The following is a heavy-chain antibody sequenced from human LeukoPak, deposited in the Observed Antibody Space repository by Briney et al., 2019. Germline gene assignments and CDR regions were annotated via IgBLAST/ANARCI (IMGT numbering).Heavy chain of an antibody. CDR2: INPNSGGT. CDR3: ARDGTVPAAIVEYYYGMDV. Sequence: GASVKVSCKASGYTFTGYYMHWVRQAPGQGLEWMGWINPNSGGTNYAQKFQGRVTMTRDTSISTAYMELSRLRSDATAVYSCARDGTVPAAIVEYYYGMDVWGQGTTVTVSS. D-gene: IGHD2-2*01. V-gene: IGHV1-2*02. J-gene: IGHJ6*02. CDR1: GYTFTGYY.